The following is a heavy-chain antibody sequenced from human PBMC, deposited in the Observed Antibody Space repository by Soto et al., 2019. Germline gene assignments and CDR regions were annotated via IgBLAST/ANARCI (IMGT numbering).Heavy chain of an antibody. J-gene: IGHJ6*02. V-gene: IGHV3-53*04. CDR1: RFTVSSNY. Sequence: GRSLRLSCGASRFTVSSNYMSWVRQAPGKGLEWVSVIYSGGSTYYADSVKGRFTISRHNSKNTLYLQMNSLRAEDTAVYYCARVAIGSGYYYYYGMDVWGQGTTVTVSS. CDR3: ARVAIGSGYYYYYGMDV. CDR2: IYSGGST. D-gene: IGHD3-10*01.